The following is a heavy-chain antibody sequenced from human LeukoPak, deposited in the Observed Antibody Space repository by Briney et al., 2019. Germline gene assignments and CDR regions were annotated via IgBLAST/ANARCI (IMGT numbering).Heavy chain of an antibody. J-gene: IGHJ4*02. CDR3: ARGDDIVVVVAAQGGYFDY. Sequence: GGSLRLSCAASGFTVSSNYMTWVRQAPGKGLEWVSVIYTGDSTYYADSVKGRFTISRDNSKNTLYLQMNSLRAEDTAVYYCARGDDIVVVVAAQGGYFDYWGQGTLVTVSS. CDR1: GFTVSSNY. CDR2: IYTGDST. D-gene: IGHD2-15*01. V-gene: IGHV3-66*02.